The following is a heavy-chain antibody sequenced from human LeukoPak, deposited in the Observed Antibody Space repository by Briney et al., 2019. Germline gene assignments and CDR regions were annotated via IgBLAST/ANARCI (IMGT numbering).Heavy chain of an antibody. CDR2: IYYSGST. V-gene: IGHV4-30-4*01. CDR1: GGSISSGDYY. Sequence: SQTLSLTCTVSGGSISSGDYYWSWIRQPPGKGLEWIGYIYYSGSTYYNPSLKSRVTISVDTSKNQFSLMLNSVTAADTAMYYCARRGTGRWFDPWGQGTLVTVSS. CDR3: ARRGTGRWFDP. J-gene: IGHJ5*02. D-gene: IGHD3-10*01.